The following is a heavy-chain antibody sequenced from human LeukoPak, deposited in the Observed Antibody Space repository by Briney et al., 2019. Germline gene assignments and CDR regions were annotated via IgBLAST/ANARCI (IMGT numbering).Heavy chain of an antibody. CDR2: IYSGGNT. V-gene: IGHV3-66*01. CDR1: GFTVSSNY. CDR3: ARTPMFYFYGMDV. D-gene: IGHD2-15*01. Sequence: PVGSLRLSCAASGFTVSSNYMSWVRQAPGKGLEWVSVIYSGGNTYYADSVKGRFTISRDNSKNTLYLQMNSLRAEDTAVYYCARTPMFYFYGMDVWGQGTPVPVSS. J-gene: IGHJ6*02.